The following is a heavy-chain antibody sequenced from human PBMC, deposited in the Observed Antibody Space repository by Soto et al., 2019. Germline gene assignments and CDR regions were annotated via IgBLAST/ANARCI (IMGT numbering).Heavy chain of an antibody. D-gene: IGHD6-13*01. V-gene: IGHV3-48*01. CDR1: GFTFSSYS. CDR2: ISSSSSTI. CDR3: ACDHRTGTFDY. Sequence: PGGSLRLSCVASGFTFSSYSMNWVRQAPGKGLEWVSYISSSSSTIYYADSVKGRFTISRDNAKNSLYLQMNSLRAEDTAVYYCACDHRTGTFDYWGQGTLVTVSS. J-gene: IGHJ4*02.